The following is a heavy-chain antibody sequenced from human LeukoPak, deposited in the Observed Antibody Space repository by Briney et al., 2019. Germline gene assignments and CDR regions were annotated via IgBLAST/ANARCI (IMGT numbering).Heavy chain of an antibody. Sequence: ASVKVSCKASGYTFTGSGWYLYWLRQAPGQGLECVGWIHPNNGATLYAQKFQGRVAMTTDTSISTAYMEPSRLRPDDTAMYYCARDGPAQMVDFDYWGQGTLVTVSS. CDR3: ARDGPAQMVDFDY. J-gene: IGHJ4*02. V-gene: IGHV1-2*02. CDR1: GYTFTGSGWY. D-gene: IGHD3-10*01. CDR2: IHPNNGAT.